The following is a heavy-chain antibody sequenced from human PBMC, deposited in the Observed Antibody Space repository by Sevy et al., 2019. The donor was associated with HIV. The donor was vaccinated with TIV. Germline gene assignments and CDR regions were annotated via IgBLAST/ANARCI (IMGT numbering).Heavy chain of an antibody. CDR3: ARAARGQIYYYYMDV. J-gene: IGHJ6*03. D-gene: IGHD3-10*01. CDR2: IYHSGST. Sequence: ETLSLTCTVSGGSISDFYWTWIRQSPGKGLEWIANIYHSGSTSYNPSLESRVTISVDTSKNQFSLKLNSVTAADAAVYYCARAARGQIYYYYMDVWGKGTTVTVSS. V-gene: IGHV4-59*01. CDR1: GGSISDFY.